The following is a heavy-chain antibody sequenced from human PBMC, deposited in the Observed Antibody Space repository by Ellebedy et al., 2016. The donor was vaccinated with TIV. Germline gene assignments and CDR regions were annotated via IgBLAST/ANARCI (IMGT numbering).Heavy chain of an antibody. CDR1: GFTFSNYW. V-gene: IGHV3-74*01. CDR3: ARGGRDQWPIDY. J-gene: IGHJ4*02. Sequence: GESLKISCAASGFTFSNYWIHSVRQAPGKGLVWLSRINRYGSSANYADSVKGRFSISRDNSKNTLYVQMNSLRAEDTAVYYCARGGRDQWPIDYWGQGTLVTVSS. D-gene: IGHD6-19*01. CDR2: INRYGSSA.